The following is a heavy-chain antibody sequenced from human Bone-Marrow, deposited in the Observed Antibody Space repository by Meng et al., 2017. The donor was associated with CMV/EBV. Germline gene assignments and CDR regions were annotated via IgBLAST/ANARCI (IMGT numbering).Heavy chain of an antibody. CDR1: GFTFSSYE. CDR2: ISSSGSTI. V-gene: IGHV3-48*03. Sequence: GGSLRLSCAASGFTFSSYEMNWVRQAPGKGLEWVSYISSSGSTIYYADSVKGRFTISRDNSKNTLYLQMNSLRAEDTAVYYCAKEIGTIVGAYFDYWGQGTLVTVSS. J-gene: IGHJ4*02. CDR3: AKEIGTIVGAYFDY. D-gene: IGHD1-26*01.